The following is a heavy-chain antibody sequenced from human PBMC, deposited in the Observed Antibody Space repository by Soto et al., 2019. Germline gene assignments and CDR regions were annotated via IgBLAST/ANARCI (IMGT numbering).Heavy chain of an antibody. V-gene: IGHV4-39*01. CDR3: LLGSGWKDFAY. CDR2: IYYSGST. CDR1: GGSITSSSYY. D-gene: IGHD3-22*01. Sequence: QLQLQESGPGLVKPSETLSLTCTVSGGSITSSSYYWGWIRQPPGKGLEWIGNIYYSGSTYYNPSLKGRATISVDTSKNQFSLKLSSVTAADTAVYYCLLGSGWKDFAYWGQGTLVTVSS. J-gene: IGHJ4*02.